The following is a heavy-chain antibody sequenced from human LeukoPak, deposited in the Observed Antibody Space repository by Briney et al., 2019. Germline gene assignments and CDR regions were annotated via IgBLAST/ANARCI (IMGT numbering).Heavy chain of an antibody. J-gene: IGHJ2*01. CDR1: GFTFSSYG. D-gene: IGHD3-22*01. CDR3: AKPSLYYYDTSGYYRYWYFDL. CDR2: IRHDGSNK. Sequence: GGSLRLSCAASGFTFSSYGMHWVRQAPGKGLEWVAFIRHDGSNKYYADPVKGRFTISRDNSKNTLYLQMNSLRAEDTAVYYCAKPSLYYYDTSGYYRYWYFDLWGRGTLVTVSS. V-gene: IGHV3-30*02.